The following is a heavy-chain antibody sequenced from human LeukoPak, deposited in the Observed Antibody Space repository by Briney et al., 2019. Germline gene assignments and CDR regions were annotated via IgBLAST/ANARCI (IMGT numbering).Heavy chain of an antibody. Sequence: GGSLRLSCAASGFTFSSYAMSWVRQAPGKGLEWVSAISGSGGSTYYADSVKGRFTISRDNSKNTLYLQMNSLRAEDTAVYYCATQPWAISGGWPGDYWGQGTLVTVSS. CDR2: ISGSGGST. CDR1: GFTFSSYA. D-gene: IGHD6-19*01. J-gene: IGHJ4*02. CDR3: ATQPWAISGGWPGDY. V-gene: IGHV3-23*01.